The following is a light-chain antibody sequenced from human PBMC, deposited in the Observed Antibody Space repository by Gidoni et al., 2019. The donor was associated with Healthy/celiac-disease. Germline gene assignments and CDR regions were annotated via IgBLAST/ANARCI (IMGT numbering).Light chain of an antibody. CDR1: SSNIGSNT. CDR3: AAWDDSLNGPV. J-gene: IGLJ2*01. V-gene: IGLV1-44*01. Sequence: QSVLTQPPSASGTPGQRVTISCSGSSSNIGSNTVNWYQQLPGTAPKLLIYSNNQRPSGVPDRFSGSPSGTSASLAIRGLQSEDEADYYCAAWDDSLNGPVFGGGTKLTVL. CDR2: SNN.